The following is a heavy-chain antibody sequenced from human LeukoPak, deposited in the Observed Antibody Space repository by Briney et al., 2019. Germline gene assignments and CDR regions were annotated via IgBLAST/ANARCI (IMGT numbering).Heavy chain of an antibody. D-gene: IGHD2-15*01. J-gene: IGHJ4*02. V-gene: IGHV4-34*01. Sequence: SETLSLTCAVYGGSFSGYYWSWIRLPPGKGLEWIGEINHSGSTNYNPSLKSRVTISVDTSKNQFSLKLSSVTAADTAVYYCARGSSSGEDIVVVVAALPYFDYWGQGTLVTVSS. CDR2: INHSGST. CDR3: ARGSSSGEDIVVVVAALPYFDY. CDR1: GGSFSGYY.